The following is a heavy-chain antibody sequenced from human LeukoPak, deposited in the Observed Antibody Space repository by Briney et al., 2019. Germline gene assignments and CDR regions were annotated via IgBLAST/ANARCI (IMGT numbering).Heavy chain of an antibody. CDR2: INPNSGGT. CDR1: GYTFTGYY. Sequence: ASVKVSCXASGYTFTGYYMHWVRQAPGQGLEWMGRINPNSGGTNYAQKFQGRVTMTRDTSISTAYMELSRLRSDDTAVYYCARGRYSSGWSTLFYWGQGTLVTVSS. J-gene: IGHJ4*02. D-gene: IGHD6-19*01. CDR3: ARGRYSSGWSTLFY. V-gene: IGHV1-2*06.